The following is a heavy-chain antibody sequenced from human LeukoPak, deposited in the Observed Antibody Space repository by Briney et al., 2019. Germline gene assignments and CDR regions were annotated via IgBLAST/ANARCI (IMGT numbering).Heavy chain of an antibody. J-gene: IGHJ4*02. Sequence: ASVKVSCKASGYTFTGYYMHWVRQAPGQGLEWMGWINPNSGGTNYAQKFQGRVTMTRDTSISTAYMELSRLRSDDTAVYYCARVCPYSSGWYGGFDYRGQGTLVTVSS. CDR3: ARVCPYSSGWYGGFDY. CDR2: INPNSGGT. CDR1: GYTFTGYY. V-gene: IGHV1-2*02. D-gene: IGHD6-19*01.